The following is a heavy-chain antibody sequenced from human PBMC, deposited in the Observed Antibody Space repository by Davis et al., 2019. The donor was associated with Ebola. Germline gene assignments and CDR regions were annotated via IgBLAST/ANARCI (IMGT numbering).Heavy chain of an antibody. Sequence: GGSLRLSCAASGFTVSSNYMNWVRQAPGKGLEWVSAISGSGGSTYYADSVKGRFTISRDNSKNTVYLQMNSLRVEDTAVYYCAKAGPTYYDTLTGSTVWGQGTMVTVSS. V-gene: IGHV3-23*01. CDR1: GFTVSSNY. J-gene: IGHJ3*01. CDR2: ISGSGGST. CDR3: AKAGPTYYDTLTGSTV. D-gene: IGHD3-9*01.